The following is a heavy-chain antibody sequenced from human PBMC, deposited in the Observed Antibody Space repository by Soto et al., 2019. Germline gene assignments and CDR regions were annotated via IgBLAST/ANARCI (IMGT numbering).Heavy chain of an antibody. CDR2: IYHSGST. CDR3: ARASDSSSSGFDY. CDR1: SGSISSSNW. D-gene: IGHD6-6*01. V-gene: IGHV4-4*02. J-gene: IGHJ4*02. Sequence: QVQLQESGPGLVKPSGTLSLTCAVSSGSISSSNWWSWVRQPPGKGLEWIGEIYHSGSTNYNPSLKSRVTISVDKSKSEFSLKLSSVTAADTAVYYCARASDSSSSGFDYWGQGTLVTVSS.